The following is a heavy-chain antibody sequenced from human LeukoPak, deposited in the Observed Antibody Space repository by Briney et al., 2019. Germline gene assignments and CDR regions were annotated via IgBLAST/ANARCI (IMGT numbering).Heavy chain of an antibody. D-gene: IGHD3-22*01. CDR1: GGTFSSYA. CDR3: ARTRVWDYYDSSGYGPFDY. Sequence: ASVKVSCKASGGTFSSYAISWVRQAPGQGLEWMGGIIPIFGTANYAQKFQGRVTITADESTSTAYMELSSLRSEDTAVYYCARTRVWDYYDSSGYGPFDYWGQGTLVTVSS. CDR2: IIPIFGTA. V-gene: IGHV1-69*13. J-gene: IGHJ4*02.